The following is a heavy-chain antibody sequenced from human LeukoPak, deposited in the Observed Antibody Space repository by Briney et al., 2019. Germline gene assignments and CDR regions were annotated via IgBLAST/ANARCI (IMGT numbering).Heavy chain of an antibody. CDR1: GFTFSSYA. D-gene: IGHD3-9*01. J-gene: IGHJ4*02. V-gene: IGHV3-23*01. CDR3: AKAPYDILTGYPD. CDR2: ISGSGGST. Sequence: GGSLRLSCAASGFTFSSYAMSWVRQAPGKGLEWVSAISGSGGSTYYADSVKGRFTISRDNSKNTLYLQMSSLRAEDTAVYYCAKAPYDILTGYPDWGQGTLVTVSS.